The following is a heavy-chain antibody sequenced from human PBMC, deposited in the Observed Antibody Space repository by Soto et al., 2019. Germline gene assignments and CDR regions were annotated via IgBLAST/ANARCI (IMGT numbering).Heavy chain of an antibody. CDR2: MNPNTGDT. Sequence: QVQLVQSGAEVKKPGASVRVSCKASGYSFTSFDINWVRQASGQGLEWVGWMNPNTGDTVFVQNFQGRASMTKNTSLSTAFMEVSGLKVEDTAVYYCARCRGGANGGRLDYWGQGTPVIVSS. J-gene: IGHJ4*02. CDR3: ARCRGGANGGRLDY. CDR1: GYSFTSFD. D-gene: IGHD1-26*01. V-gene: IGHV1-8*01.